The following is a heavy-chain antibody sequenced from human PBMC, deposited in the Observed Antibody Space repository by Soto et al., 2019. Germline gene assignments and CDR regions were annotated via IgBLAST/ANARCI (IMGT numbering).Heavy chain of an antibody. V-gene: IGHV3-7*01. D-gene: IGHD5-12*01. CDR2: INHDGSDR. CDR1: GFTFTNHW. J-gene: IGHJ1*01. CDR3: ARDASGSAVDSTEYLPQ. Sequence: PGGSLRLSCATSGFTFTNHWIHWVRQAPGRGLEWVANINHDGSDRRYVDSLKGRFTISRDNTKNSLYLQMDSLGADDTAIYYCARDASGSAVDSTEYLPQWGQGTPVTVSS.